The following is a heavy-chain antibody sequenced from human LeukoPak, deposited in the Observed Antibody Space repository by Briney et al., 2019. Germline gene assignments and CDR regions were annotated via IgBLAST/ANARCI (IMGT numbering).Heavy chain of an antibody. CDR1: GFSFDRYE. CDR2: VSANGATT. CDR3: AIGGEGSGTYFGH. V-gene: IGHV3-48*03. D-gene: IGHD1-26*01. Sequence: PGGSLRLSCAASGFSFDRYEMNWVRRAPGRGLEWTSYVSANGATTYYAESVRGRFSISRDNAKTSLSLQMNSLGVEDTAVYYCAIGGEGSGTYFGHWGQGTLVTVFS. J-gene: IGHJ1*01.